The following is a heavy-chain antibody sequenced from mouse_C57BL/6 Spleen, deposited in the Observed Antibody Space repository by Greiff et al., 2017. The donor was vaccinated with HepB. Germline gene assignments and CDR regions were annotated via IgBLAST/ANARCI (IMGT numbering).Heavy chain of an antibody. Sequence: EVMLVESGGGLVQPKGSLKLSCAASGFSFNTYAMNWVRQAPGKGLEWVARIRSKSNNYATYYADSVKDRFTISRDDSESMLYLQMNNLKTEDTAMYYCVRAYDYDESKYYYAMDYWGQGTSVTVSS. CDR1: GFSFNTYA. D-gene: IGHD2-4*01. J-gene: IGHJ4*01. CDR2: IRSKSNNYAT. CDR3: VRAYDYDESKYYYAMDY. V-gene: IGHV10-1*01.